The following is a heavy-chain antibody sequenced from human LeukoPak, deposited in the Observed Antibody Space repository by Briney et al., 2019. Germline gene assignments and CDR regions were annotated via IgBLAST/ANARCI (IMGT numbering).Heavy chain of an antibody. Sequence: SETLSLTCAVYGGSFSGYYWSWIRQPPGKGLEGIGEINHSGSTNYNPSLKSRVTISVDTSKNQFSLKLSSVTAADTAVYYCASSRPNYDIFIRPLDYWGQGTLVTVSS. CDR3: ASSRPNYDIFIRPLDY. V-gene: IGHV4-34*01. J-gene: IGHJ4*02. CDR2: INHSGST. CDR1: GGSFSGYY. D-gene: IGHD3-9*01.